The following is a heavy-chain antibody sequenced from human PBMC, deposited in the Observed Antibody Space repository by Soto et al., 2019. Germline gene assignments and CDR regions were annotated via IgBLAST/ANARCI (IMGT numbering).Heavy chain of an antibody. CDR2: IGGSGGSP. V-gene: IGHV3-23*01. CDR1: GFTFSTYT. J-gene: IGHJ4*02. CDR3: AKAKCSTTNCYVHDY. D-gene: IGHD2-2*01. Sequence: EVQLLESGGGLVQPGGSLRLSCAAAGFTFSTYTMSWVRQAPGKGLEWVSVIGGSGGSPSYAGYVQGRFTISRDNRKNMLFLQMNSLRAEDTAMYYCAKAKCSTTNCYVHDYWGQGTLVTVSS.